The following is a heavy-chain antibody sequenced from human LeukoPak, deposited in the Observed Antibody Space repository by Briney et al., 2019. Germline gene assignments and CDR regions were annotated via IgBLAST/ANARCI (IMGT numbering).Heavy chain of an antibody. CDR1: GGTFSSYA. D-gene: IGHD5-18*01. V-gene: IGHV1-69*05. CDR3: ARGYGYGHYYYYYGMDV. CDR2: IIPIFGTA. Sequence: SVKVSCKASGGTFSSYAISWVRQAPGQGLEWMGGIIPIFGTANYAQKFQGRVTITTDESTSTAYMELSSPRSEDTAVYYCARGYGYGHYYYYYGMDVWGQGTTVTVSS. J-gene: IGHJ6*02.